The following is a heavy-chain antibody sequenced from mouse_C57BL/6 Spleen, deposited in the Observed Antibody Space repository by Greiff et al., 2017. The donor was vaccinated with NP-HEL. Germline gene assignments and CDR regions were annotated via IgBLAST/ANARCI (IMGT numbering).Heavy chain of an antibody. D-gene: IGHD1-1*01. Sequence: QVQLQQSGPGLVQPSQSLSITCTVSGFSLTSYGVHWVRQSPGKGLEWLGVIWSGGSTDYNAAFISRLSISKDNSKSQVFFKMNSLQADDTAIYYCARTGYYYYGSGLPSYYFDYWGQGTTLTVSS. CDR3: ARTGYYYYGSGLPSYYFDY. V-gene: IGHV2-2*01. CDR2: IWSGGST. J-gene: IGHJ2*01. CDR1: GFSLTSYG.